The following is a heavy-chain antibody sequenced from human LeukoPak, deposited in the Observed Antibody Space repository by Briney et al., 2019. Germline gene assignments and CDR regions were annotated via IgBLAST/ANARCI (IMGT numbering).Heavy chain of an antibody. CDR1: RGTFSSYA. V-gene: IGHV1-69*01. Sequence: ASVKVSCKASRGTFSSYAISWVRQAPGQGLEWMGGIIPIFGTANYAQKFQGRVTITADESTSTAYMELSSLRSEDTAVYYCASGTTPYYDSSGYYFGSLWYFDYWGQGTLVTVSS. CDR3: ASGTTPYYDSSGYYFGSLWYFDY. J-gene: IGHJ4*02. CDR2: IIPIFGTA. D-gene: IGHD3-22*01.